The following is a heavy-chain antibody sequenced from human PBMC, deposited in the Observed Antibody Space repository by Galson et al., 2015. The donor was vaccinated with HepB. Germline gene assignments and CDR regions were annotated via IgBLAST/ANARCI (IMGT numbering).Heavy chain of an antibody. D-gene: IGHD2-15*01. CDR2: ISGDGSRT. CDR3: AKDRIWELPHFLHF. Sequence: SLRLSCAASGFTFSTCAMTWVRQAPGKGLEWVSTISGDGSRTYYADSVKGRFTISRDNSKDTLYLHMNSLRAEDTAVYYCAKDRIWELPHFLHFWVQGTLVTVTS. CDR1: GFTFSTCA. J-gene: IGHJ4*02. V-gene: IGHV3-23*01.